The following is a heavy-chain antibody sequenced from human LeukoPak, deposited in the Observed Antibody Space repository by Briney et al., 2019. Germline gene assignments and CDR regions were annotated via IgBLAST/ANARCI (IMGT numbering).Heavy chain of an antibody. J-gene: IGHJ4*02. Sequence: PSETLSPTCTVSGYSISSGYYWGWIRQPPGKGLEWIGSIYHSGSTYYNPSLKSRVTISVDTSKNQFSLKLSSVTAADTAVYYCAREGRVAIFGVVIQYYFDYWGQGTLVTVSS. D-gene: IGHD3-3*01. CDR3: AREGRVAIFGVVIQYYFDY. V-gene: IGHV4-38-2*02. CDR1: GYSISSGYY. CDR2: IYHSGST.